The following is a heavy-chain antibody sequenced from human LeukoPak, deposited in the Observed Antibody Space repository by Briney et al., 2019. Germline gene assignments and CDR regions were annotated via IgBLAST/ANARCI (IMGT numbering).Heavy chain of an antibody. J-gene: IGHJ4*02. V-gene: IGHV3-23*01. CDR2: ITGDGNTI. D-gene: IGHD6-19*01. CDR1: GYSFNAYA. CDR3: ARGSGWFYFDY. Sequence: GGSLRLSCAASGYSFNAYAMSWVRQAPGKGLEWVSSITGDGNTIIYADSVKGRFTISRDNAKNTLYLQMNSLRAEDTAVYYCARGSGWFYFDYWGQGTLVTVSS.